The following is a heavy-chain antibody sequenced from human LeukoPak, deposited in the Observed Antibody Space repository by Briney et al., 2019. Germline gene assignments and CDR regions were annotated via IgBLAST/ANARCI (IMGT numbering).Heavy chain of an antibody. V-gene: IGHV3-23*01. J-gene: IGHJ4*02. CDR3: AKTTTGYSSGRYAAWAIDY. CDR1: GFTLGSYA. CDR2: IFGSGGSA. D-gene: IGHD2-15*01. Sequence: TGGSLRLSCAASGFTLGSYAMYWVRQAPGKGLGWVSGIFGSGGSAHYADSVKGRFTISRDNSKNTVSLQMESLRVEDTGIYYCAKTTTGYSSGRYAAWAIDYWGQGTLVTVSS.